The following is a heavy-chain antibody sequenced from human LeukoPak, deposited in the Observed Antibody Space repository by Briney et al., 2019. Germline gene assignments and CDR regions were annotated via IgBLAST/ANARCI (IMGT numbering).Heavy chain of an antibody. D-gene: IGHD5-24*01. CDR3: ARERAPSGDGYNNPYYFDY. J-gene: IGHJ4*02. CDR1: GGTFSSYA. CDR2: IIPIFGIA. Sequence: SVKVSCKASGGTFSSYAISWVRQAPGQGLEWMGRIIPIFGIANYAQKFQGRVTITADKSTSTAYMELSSLRSEDTAVYYCARERAPSGDGYNNPYYFDYWGQGTLVTVSS. V-gene: IGHV1-69*04.